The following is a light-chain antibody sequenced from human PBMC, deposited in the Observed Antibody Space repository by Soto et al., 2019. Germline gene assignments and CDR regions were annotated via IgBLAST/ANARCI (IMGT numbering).Light chain of an antibody. Sequence: QSALTQPASVSGSPGQSITISCTGTSSDVGSYNLVSWYQQHPGKATKLMIYEGSKRPSGVSNRFSGSKSGNTASLTISGLQAEDEADYYCCSYAGRSTNVVFGGGTKVTVL. V-gene: IGLV2-23*01. CDR3: CSYAGRSTNVV. J-gene: IGLJ2*01. CDR1: SSDVGSYNL. CDR2: EGS.